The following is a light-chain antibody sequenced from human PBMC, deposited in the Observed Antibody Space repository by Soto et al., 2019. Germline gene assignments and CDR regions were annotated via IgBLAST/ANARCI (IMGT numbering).Light chain of an antibody. Sequence: EIVLTQSPATLSLSPGERATLSCRASQSVSSQLAWYQHKPGQAPRLLIYEASNRATGIPDRFSGSGPGTDVPLTISSLEPEDFAVYYCAQRVWPWTVGQGTKVDIK. CDR3: AQRVWPWT. CDR1: QSVSSQ. CDR2: EAS. J-gene: IGKJ1*01. V-gene: IGKV3-11*01.